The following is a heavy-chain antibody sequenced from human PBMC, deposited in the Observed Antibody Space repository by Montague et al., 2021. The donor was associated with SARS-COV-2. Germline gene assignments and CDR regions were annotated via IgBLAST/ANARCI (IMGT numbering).Heavy chain of an antibody. Sequence: SETLSLTCTVSGGSISSYYWTWIRQPPGKGLESIGYIYHNGSTKYNPSLKSRVTISVDTSKNQFSLKQSSVSVADTAVYYCARGGGNSADYYNYTMDVWGQVTTVTVFS. V-gene: IGHV4-59*01. J-gene: IGHJ6*02. CDR3: ARGGGNSADYYNYTMDV. D-gene: IGHD4-23*01. CDR2: IYHNGST. CDR1: GGSISSYY.